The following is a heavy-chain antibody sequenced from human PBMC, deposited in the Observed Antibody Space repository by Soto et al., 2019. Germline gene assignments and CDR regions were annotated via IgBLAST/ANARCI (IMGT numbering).Heavy chain of an antibody. V-gene: IGHV3-23*01. CDR2: IVGSGAGT. J-gene: IGHJ4*02. CDR3: AKRPSRGVFDY. CDR1: GFTFSTYV. D-gene: IGHD3-16*01. Sequence: EVQLLESGGGLVEPGGSLRLSCAASGFTFSTYVMIFVRQAPGKGLEWVSAIVGSGAGTYYADSVKGRFTISRDNSKNTLYLQMSSLRVEDTAVYYCAKRPSRGVFDYWGQGTLVTVSS.